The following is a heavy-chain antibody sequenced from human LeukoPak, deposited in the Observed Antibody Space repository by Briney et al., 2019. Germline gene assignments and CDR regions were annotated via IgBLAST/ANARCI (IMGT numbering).Heavy chain of an antibody. D-gene: IGHD6-19*01. Sequence: GGSLRLSCAASGCTFSSFAVHWGRQAPGKGLEWVAVTSYDGSKRYHADSVKGRFTISRDNSKNTLYLQMNSLRVEDTAVYYCARDNTPDSSGSPTYYYYGMDVWGQGTTVTVSS. CDR3: ARDNTPDSSGSPTYYYYGMDV. J-gene: IGHJ6*02. V-gene: IGHV3-30*04. CDR1: GCTFSSFA. CDR2: TSYDGSKR.